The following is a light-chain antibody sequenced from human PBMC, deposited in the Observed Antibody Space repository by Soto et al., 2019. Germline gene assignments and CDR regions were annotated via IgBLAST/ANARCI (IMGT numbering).Light chain of an antibody. J-gene: IGLJ1*01. V-gene: IGLV2-11*01. CDR2: DVS. CDR3: CSYAGSPRYV. CDR1: SSDVGRYNY. Sequence: QSALTQPRSVSGSPGQSVTISCTGTSSDVGRYNYVSLYQHHPGKAPKVMIYDVSERPSGVPDRFSGSKSGNTASLTISGLQAEDEADYYCCSYAGSPRYVFGTGIKLTV.